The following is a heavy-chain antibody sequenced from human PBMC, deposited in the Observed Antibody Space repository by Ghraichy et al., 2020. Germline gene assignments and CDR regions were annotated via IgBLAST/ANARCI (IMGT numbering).Heavy chain of an antibody. V-gene: IGHV3-23*01. J-gene: IGHJ5*02. D-gene: IGHD5-12*01. Sequence: GESLNISCAASGFTFSSYAMSWVRQAPGKGLEWVSAISGSGGSTYYADSVKGRFTISRDNSKNTLYLQMNSLRAEDTAVYYCAKGGYVNNWFDPWGQGTLVTVSS. CDR2: ISGSGGST. CDR3: AKGGYVNNWFDP. CDR1: GFTFSSYA.